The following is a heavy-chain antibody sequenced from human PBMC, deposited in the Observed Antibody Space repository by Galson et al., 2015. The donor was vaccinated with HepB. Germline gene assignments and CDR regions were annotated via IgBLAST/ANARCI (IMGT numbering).Heavy chain of an antibody. D-gene: IGHD2-2*01. CDR3: ARDVWDIVVVPAARAGDYYYYGMDV. V-gene: IGHV3-21*01. Sequence: SLRLSCAASGFTFSSYSMNWVRQAPGKGLEWVSSISSSSYIYYADSVKGRFTITRDNARNSLYLQMNSLRAEDTAVYYCARDVWDIVVVPAARAGDYYYYGMDVWGQGTTVTVSS. CDR1: GFTFSSYS. CDR2: ISSSSYI. J-gene: IGHJ6*02.